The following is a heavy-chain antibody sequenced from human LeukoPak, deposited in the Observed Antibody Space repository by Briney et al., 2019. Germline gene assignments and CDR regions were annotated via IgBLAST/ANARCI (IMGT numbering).Heavy chain of an antibody. CDR3: ARERLYGGNSRFDY. V-gene: IGHV4-61*02. Sequence: SQTLSLTCTVSGGSISSGSYYWSWIRQPAGKGPEWIGRIYTSGSTNYNPSLKSRVTISVDTSKNQFSLKLSSVTAADTAVYYCARERLYGGNSRFDYWGQGTLVTVSS. CDR1: GGSISSGSYY. CDR2: IYTSGST. J-gene: IGHJ4*02. D-gene: IGHD4-23*01.